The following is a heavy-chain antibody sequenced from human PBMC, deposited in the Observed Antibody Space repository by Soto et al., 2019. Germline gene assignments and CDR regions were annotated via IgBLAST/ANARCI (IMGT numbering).Heavy chain of an antibody. CDR2: IHYSGST. CDR3: VRYSRSSTYFEY. V-gene: IGHV4-59*12. Sequence: SETLSLTCTVSGGSINNYYWSWIRQPPGKGLEWIGYIHYSGSTKYNAVLKSRVTMSVDMSKDQLSLRLTSVTASDTAVYYCVRYSRSSTYFEYWGLGALVTVSS. D-gene: IGHD6-6*01. CDR1: GGSINNYY. J-gene: IGHJ4*02.